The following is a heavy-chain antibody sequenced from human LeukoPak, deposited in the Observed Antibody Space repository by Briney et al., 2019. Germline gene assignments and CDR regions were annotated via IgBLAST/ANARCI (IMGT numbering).Heavy chain of an antibody. CDR3: ARTMTGGFFDF. V-gene: IGHV3-74*03. CDR2: IDVDGGST. D-gene: IGHD3-16*01. CDR1: GFTVSGFW. Sequence: GGSLRLSCAAPGFTVSGFWMHWVRQAPGKGRVWVSLIDVDGGSTTYADSVNGRFTISRDHARNKLHLQMISLRAEDTAVYYCARTMTGGFFDFWGQGTLVTVSS. J-gene: IGHJ4*02.